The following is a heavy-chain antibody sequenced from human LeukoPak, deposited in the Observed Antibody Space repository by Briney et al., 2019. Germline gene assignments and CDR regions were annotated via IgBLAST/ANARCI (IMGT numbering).Heavy chain of an antibody. V-gene: IGHV4-4*02. Sequence: GSLRLSCAASGFTFSNYWMTWVRQAPGKGLEWIGEIYHSGSTNYNPSLKSRVTISVDKSKNQFSLKLSSVTAADTAVYYCARETGQLVVWGQGTLVTVSS. D-gene: IGHD6-6*01. CDR1: GFTFSNYW. CDR2: IYHSGST. CDR3: ARETGQLVV. J-gene: IGHJ4*02.